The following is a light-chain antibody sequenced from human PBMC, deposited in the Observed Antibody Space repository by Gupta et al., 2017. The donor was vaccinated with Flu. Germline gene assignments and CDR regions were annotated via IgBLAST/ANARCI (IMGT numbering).Light chain of an antibody. J-gene: IGKJ2*01. CDR2: WAS. V-gene: IGKV4-1*01. CDR3: QQYYSIPYT. CDR1: QSVVIISNNKNY. Sequence: DIVMTQSPDSLPVSLGERATINCKSSQSVVIISNNKNYITWYQQKPGQPPNLLIYWASTRESGVPDRFSGSGSGTDFTLTISSLQAEDVAVYYCQQYYSIPYTFGQGTKLELK.